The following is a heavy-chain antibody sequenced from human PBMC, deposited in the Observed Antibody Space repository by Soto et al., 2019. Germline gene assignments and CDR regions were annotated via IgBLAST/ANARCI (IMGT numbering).Heavy chain of an antibody. Sequence: SETLSHTCTVSGGSISSGGYYCSWIQQHQGKDLELICYIYYSGSTNYNPSLKSRVTISVDTSKNQFSLKLSSVIAADTAVYYCARECLNYDILTGYYMRWFDPWGQGTLVTVS. CDR2: IYYSGST. D-gene: IGHD3-9*01. CDR3: ARECLNYDILTGYYMRWFDP. V-gene: IGHV4-61*08. J-gene: IGHJ5*02. CDR1: GGSISSGGYY.